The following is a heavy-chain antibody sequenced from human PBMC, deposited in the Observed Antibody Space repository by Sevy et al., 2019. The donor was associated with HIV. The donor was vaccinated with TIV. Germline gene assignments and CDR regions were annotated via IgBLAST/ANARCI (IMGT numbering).Heavy chain of an antibody. D-gene: IGHD2-15*01. Sequence: GGSLRLSCAASGFSFSYYPMHWVRQAPDKGLEWVALLSYDGVNQHYAASVKGRFTVSRVNSKNTLYMEMNNLRPEDTAVYYCARVVGRGEYLIYAYLDYWGQGTLVTVSS. J-gene: IGHJ4*02. V-gene: IGHV3-30*01. CDR2: LSYDGVNQ. CDR1: GFSFSYYP. CDR3: ARVVGRGEYLIYAYLDY.